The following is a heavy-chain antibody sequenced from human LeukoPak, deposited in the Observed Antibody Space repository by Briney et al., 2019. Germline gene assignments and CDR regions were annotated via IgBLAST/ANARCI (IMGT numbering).Heavy chain of an antibody. Sequence: GGSMRLSCGASGFTFSSYGIHWVRQAPGKGLEWVAVIWYDGSNKYYADSVKGRFTISRDNSKNTLYLQMNSLRAEDTAVYYCGRGYYGDYGYGMDVWGQGTTVTVSS. J-gene: IGHJ6*02. CDR3: GRGYYGDYGYGMDV. D-gene: IGHD4-17*01. CDR1: GFTFSSYG. V-gene: IGHV3-33*01. CDR2: IWYDGSNK.